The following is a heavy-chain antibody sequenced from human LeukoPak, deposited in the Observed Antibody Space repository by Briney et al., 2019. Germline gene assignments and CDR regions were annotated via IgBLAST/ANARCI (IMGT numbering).Heavy chain of an antibody. Sequence: GGSLRLSCEASGFTFSSYSMNWVRQAPGKGLEWVSSISSSSSYIYYADSVKGRFTISRDNAKNSLYLQMNSLRAEDTAVNYCASAGYYYDSSGYYAYFDYWGQGTLVTVSS. CDR1: GFTFSSYS. J-gene: IGHJ4*02. CDR3: ASAGYYYDSSGYYAYFDY. D-gene: IGHD3-22*01. V-gene: IGHV3-21*01. CDR2: ISSSSSYI.